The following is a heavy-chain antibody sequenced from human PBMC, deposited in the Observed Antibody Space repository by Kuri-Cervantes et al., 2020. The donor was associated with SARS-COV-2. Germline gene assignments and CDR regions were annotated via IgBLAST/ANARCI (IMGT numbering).Heavy chain of an antibody. Sequence: NVSCMGSGYSFTSYWIGWLRQMPGKGREWMGFIYPGDSDTRYSPCFQGQVTNPSNKSISTAYLPWNDLKAADTPMYYCARGTRGHFDYWGQGTQVTVSS. CDR1: GYSFTSYW. V-gene: IGHV5-51*01. CDR2: IYPGDSDT. J-gene: IGHJ4*02. D-gene: IGHD1-1*01. CDR3: ARGTRGHFDY.